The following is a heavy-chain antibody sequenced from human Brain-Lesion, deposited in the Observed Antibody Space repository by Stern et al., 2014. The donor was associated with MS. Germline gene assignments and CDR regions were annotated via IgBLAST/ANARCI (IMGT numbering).Heavy chain of an antibody. CDR2: IYYSGST. Sequence: QVQLGQSGPGLVKPSETLSLTCTVSGGSISSYYWSWIRQPPGKGLEWIGYIYYSGSTNYNPSLKSRVTISVDTSKKQFSLKLRSGTAADTAVYYCARHGTEGYYYYYMDVWGKGTTVTVSS. D-gene: IGHD3/OR15-3a*01. J-gene: IGHJ6*03. CDR3: ARHGTEGYYYYYMDV. V-gene: IGHV4-59*08. CDR1: GGSISSYY.